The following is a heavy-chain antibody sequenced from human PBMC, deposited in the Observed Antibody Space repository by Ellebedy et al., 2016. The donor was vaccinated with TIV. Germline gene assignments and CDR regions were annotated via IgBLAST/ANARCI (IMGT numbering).Heavy chain of an antibody. D-gene: IGHD1-1*01. CDR2: ISYRGT. V-gene: IGHV4-39*07. CDR1: GGSLIIANYY. Sequence: SETLSLTXTVSGGSLIIANYYWGWLRQPPGKGLEWIASISYRGTYYSPFFKGRVTISEDTSKSQVSLKWNFVTDADTAVYYSARDGPVVPGSTTDSDAIDIWGQGTRVTVSS. CDR3: ARDGPVVPGSTTDSDAIDI. J-gene: IGHJ3*02.